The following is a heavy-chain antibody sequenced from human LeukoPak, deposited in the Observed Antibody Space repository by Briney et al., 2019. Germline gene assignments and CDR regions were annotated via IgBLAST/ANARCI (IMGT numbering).Heavy chain of an antibody. D-gene: IGHD4-23*01. V-gene: IGHV3-21*05. Sequence: GGSLRLSCAASASGVAFTSHSMNWVRQAPGKGLEWISYIHSSGDYIFYADSVKGRFTVSRDNARNSLYLQMNSLRAEDTAIYYCARECNSRATFDYWGQGALVTVSS. CDR2: IHSSGDYI. CDR3: ARECNSRATFDY. J-gene: IGHJ4*02. CDR1: ASGVAFTSHS.